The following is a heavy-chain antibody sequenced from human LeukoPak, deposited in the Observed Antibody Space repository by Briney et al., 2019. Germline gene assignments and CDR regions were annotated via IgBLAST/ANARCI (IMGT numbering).Heavy chain of an antibody. D-gene: IGHD6-13*01. V-gene: IGHV4-39*01. J-gene: IGHJ4*02. CDR1: GGSISSSSYY. CDR2: IYYSGST. CDR3: ARHIGAAAAGTYY. Sequence: PSETLSLTCTVSGGSISSSSYYWGWIRQPPGKGLEWIGSIYYSGSTYYNPSHKSRVTISVDTSKNQFSLKLSSVTAADTAVYYCARHIGAAAAGTYYWGQGTLVTVSS.